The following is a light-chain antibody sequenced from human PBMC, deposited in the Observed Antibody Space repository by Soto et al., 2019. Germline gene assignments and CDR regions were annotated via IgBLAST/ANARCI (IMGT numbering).Light chain of an antibody. V-gene: IGLV2-14*01. CDR1: SSDVGGYNY. Sequence: HSALTQPASVSGSPGRSITISCTGTSSDVGGYNYVSWYQQHPVKAPKLMIYDVTNRPSGVSDRFSGSKSGNTASLTISGLQAEDEADYYCSSYTSSSTPYVFGTGTKVTVL. CDR3: SSYTSSSTPYV. J-gene: IGLJ1*01. CDR2: DVT.